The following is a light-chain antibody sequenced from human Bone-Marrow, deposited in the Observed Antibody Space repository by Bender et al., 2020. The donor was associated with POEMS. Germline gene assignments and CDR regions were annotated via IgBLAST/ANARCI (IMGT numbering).Light chain of an antibody. Sequence: QSALTQPASVSGSPGQSITISCTGTSSNIGTYNLVSWYQHHPGKVPKLIIYEGTKRPSGVSNRFSGSKSGNTASLTISGLQAEDEADYYCCSYAGGVIFGGGTKLTVL. CDR2: EGT. CDR1: SSNIGTYNL. CDR3: CSYAGGVI. V-gene: IGLV2-23*01. J-gene: IGLJ2*01.